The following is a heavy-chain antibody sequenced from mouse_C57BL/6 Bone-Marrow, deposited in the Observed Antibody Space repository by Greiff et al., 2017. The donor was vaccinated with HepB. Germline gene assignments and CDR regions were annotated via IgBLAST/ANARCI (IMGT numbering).Heavy chain of an antibody. CDR3: VRQETGYFDY. J-gene: IGHJ2*01. V-gene: IGHV10-1*01. CDR1: GFSFNTYA. CDR2: IRSKSNNYAT. Sequence: EVQLVESGGGLVQPKGSLKLSCAASGFSFNTYAMNWVRQAPGKGLEWVARIRSKSNNYATYYADSVKDRFTISRDDSESMLYLQMNNLKTEDTAMYYCVRQETGYFDYWGQGTTLTVSS. D-gene: IGHD4-1*01.